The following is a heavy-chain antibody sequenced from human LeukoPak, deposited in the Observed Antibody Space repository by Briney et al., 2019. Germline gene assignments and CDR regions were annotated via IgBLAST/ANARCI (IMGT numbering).Heavy chain of an antibody. J-gene: IGHJ4*02. CDR3: ARENWYKFDY. CDR1: GFTFSTYS. Sequence: PGGSLRLSCAASGFTFSTYSMNWVRQAPGKGLEWVSSISSSSSYVHYADSVKGRSTISRDNAKNSLYLQMNSLRAEDTALYYCARENWYKFDYWGQGTLVTVSS. CDR2: ISSSSSYV. V-gene: IGHV3-21*01. D-gene: IGHD1/OR15-1a*01.